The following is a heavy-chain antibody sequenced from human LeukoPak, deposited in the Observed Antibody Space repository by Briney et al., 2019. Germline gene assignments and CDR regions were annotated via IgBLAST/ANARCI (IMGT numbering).Heavy chain of an antibody. D-gene: IGHD5-18*01. CDR2: ISYDGSNK. CDR3: AKVCDTAMVTARYYYYGMDV. J-gene: IGHJ6*02. Sequence: GGSLRLSCAASGFTFSSYGRHWVGQAPGKGLEGVAAISYDGSNKYYADSVKGGLTISRDNSKNTLYLQMNSLRAEDTAVYYCAKVCDTAMVTARYYYYGMDVWGQGTPVTVSS. V-gene: IGHV3-30*18. CDR1: GFTFSSYG.